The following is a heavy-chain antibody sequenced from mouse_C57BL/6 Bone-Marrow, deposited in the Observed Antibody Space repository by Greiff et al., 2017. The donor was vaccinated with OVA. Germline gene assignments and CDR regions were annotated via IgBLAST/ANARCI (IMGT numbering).Heavy chain of an antibody. V-gene: IGHV1-64*01. CDR1: GYTFTSYW. CDR3: ARGDYSSFWFAY. Sequence: QVQLQQPGAELAKPGASVKLSCKASGYTFTSYWMHWVKQRPGQGLEWIGMIHPNSGSTNYNEKFKSKATLTVDKSSSTAYMQLSSLTSEDSAVYYCARGDYSSFWFAYWGQGTLVTVSA. CDR2: IHPNSGST. J-gene: IGHJ3*01. D-gene: IGHD2-5*01.